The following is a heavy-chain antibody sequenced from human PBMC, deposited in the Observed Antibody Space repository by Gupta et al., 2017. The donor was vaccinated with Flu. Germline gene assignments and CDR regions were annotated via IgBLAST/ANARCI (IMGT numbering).Heavy chain of an antibody. CDR1: GFTFSGYG. CDR3: ARDRNYYDSSGYYSDY. CDR2: IWYDGSNK. D-gene: IGHD3-22*01. Sequence: QVQLVESGGGVVQPGRSLRLSCAASGFTFSGYGMHWVRPAPGKGLEWVAVIWYDGSNKYYADSVKGRFTISRDNSKNTLYLQMNSLRAEDTAVYYCARDRNYYDSSGYYSDYWGQGTLVTVSS. J-gene: IGHJ4*02. V-gene: IGHV3-33*01.